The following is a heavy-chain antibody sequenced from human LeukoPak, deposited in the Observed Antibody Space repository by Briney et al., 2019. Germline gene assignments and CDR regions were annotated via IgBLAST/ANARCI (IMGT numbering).Heavy chain of an antibody. Sequence: ASVKVSCKVSGYTLTELSMHWVRQAPGKGLEWMGGFDPEDGETIYAQKFQGRVTITRDTSASTAYMELSSLRSEDTAVYYCAREAMRYSSSSIRDAFDIWGQGTMVTVSS. V-gene: IGHV1-24*01. CDR3: AREAMRYSSSSIRDAFDI. J-gene: IGHJ3*02. CDR2: FDPEDGET. D-gene: IGHD6-6*01. CDR1: GYTLTELS.